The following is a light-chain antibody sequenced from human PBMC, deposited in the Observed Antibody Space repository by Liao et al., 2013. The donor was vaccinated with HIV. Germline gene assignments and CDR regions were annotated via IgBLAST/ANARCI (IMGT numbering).Light chain of an antibody. V-gene: IGLV3-1*01. CDR2: QDN. J-gene: IGLJ3*02. Sequence: SYELTQPPSVSVSPGQTASITCSGDKLGDKYACWYQQKPGQSPVLVIYQDNKRPSGIPERFSGSNSGNTATLTISGSQSMDEADYICQAWDSSTGVFGGGTKLTVL. CDR1: KLGDKY. CDR3: QAWDSSTGV.